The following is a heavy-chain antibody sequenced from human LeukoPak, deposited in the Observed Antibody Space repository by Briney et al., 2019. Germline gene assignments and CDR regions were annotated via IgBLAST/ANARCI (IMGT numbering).Heavy chain of an antibody. CDR2: LNGGSGST. J-gene: IGHJ3*02. V-gene: IGHV3-23*01. CDR1: GFSFRSYA. Sequence: GGSLRLSCAASGFSFRSYAMGWVRQAPGKGLEWVSALNGGSGSTYYADSVKGRFTISRDNSKNTLYLQMNSLRAEDTAVYYCARDREQQLFYAFDIWGQGTMVTVSS. CDR3: ARDREQQLFYAFDI. D-gene: IGHD6-13*01.